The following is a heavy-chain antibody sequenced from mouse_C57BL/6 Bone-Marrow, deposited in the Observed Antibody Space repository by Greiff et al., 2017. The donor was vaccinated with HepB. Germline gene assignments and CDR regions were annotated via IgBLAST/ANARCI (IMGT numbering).Heavy chain of an antibody. Sequence: EVKLMESGGGLVQPGGSLKLSCAASGFTFSDYYMYWVRQTPEKRLEWVAYISNGGGSTYYPDTVKGRFTISRDNAKNALYLQMSRLKSEDTAMYYCARKGGYDVGFDYWGQGTTLTVSS. CDR2: ISNGGGST. CDR3: ARKGGYDVGFDY. D-gene: IGHD2-2*01. CDR1: GFTFSDYY. V-gene: IGHV5-12*01. J-gene: IGHJ2*01.